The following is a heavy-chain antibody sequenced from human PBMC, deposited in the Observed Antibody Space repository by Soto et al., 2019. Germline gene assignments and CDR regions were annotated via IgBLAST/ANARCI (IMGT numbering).Heavy chain of an antibody. J-gene: IGHJ6*02. CDR1: GFTFSSYA. V-gene: IGHV3-30-3*01. D-gene: IGHD5-18*01. Sequence: GGSLRLSCAASGFTFSSYAMHWVRQAPGKGLEWVAVISYDGSNKYYADSVKGRFTISRDNSKNTLYLQMNSLRAEDTAVYYCARDHEVIFELDTAMVPNYYYYGMDGWGQGTTVTVSS. CDR3: ARDHEVIFELDTAMVPNYYYYGMDG. CDR2: ISYDGSNK.